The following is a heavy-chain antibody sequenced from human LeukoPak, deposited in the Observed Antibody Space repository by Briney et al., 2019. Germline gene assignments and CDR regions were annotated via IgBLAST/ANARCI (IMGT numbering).Heavy chain of an antibody. D-gene: IGHD3-10*01. CDR1: GHTFTSYG. J-gene: IGHJ5*02. CDR2: ISAYNGNT. V-gene: IGHV1-18*01. Sequence: ASVKVSCKASGHTFTSYGISWVRQAPGQGLEWMGWISAYNGNTNYAQKLQGRVTMTTDTSTSTAYMELRSPRSDETAVYYCASMYGSRSYSPDWFDPWGQGTLVTVSS. CDR3: ASMYGSRSYSPDWFDP.